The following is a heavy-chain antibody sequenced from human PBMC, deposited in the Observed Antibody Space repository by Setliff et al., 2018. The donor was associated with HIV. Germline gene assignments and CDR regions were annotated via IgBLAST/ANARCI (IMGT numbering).Heavy chain of an antibody. Sequence: GGSLRLSCAASGFTFSRYPMSWVRQAPGKGLEWVSSLSEGGYDTYYADSVKGRFTISRDNSKNTRYLQMNSLRAEDTAVYFCAKGAVPAAIGGYYFDSWGQGTLVTVSS. D-gene: IGHD2-2*01. CDR2: LSEGGYDT. CDR1: GFTFSRYP. CDR3: AKGAVPAAIGGYYFDS. V-gene: IGHV3-23*01. J-gene: IGHJ4*02.